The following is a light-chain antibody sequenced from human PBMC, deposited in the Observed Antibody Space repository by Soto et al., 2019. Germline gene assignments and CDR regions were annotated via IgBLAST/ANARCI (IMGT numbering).Light chain of an antibody. CDR3: QQRFCCPPIT. J-gene: IGKJ5*01. Sequence: EIVMTQSPATLSASPGERATVPCRASQSINIYLAWYQQKPGQAPRLLIYDASNRATGVPARFSGSGSGTGFNFTISSIEPEAFAVAYCQQRFCCPPITFGQGTRLEIK. V-gene: IGKV3-11*01. CDR2: DAS. CDR1: QSINIY.